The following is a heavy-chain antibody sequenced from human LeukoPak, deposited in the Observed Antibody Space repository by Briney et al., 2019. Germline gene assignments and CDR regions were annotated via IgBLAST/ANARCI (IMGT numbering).Heavy chain of an antibody. D-gene: IGHD7-27*01. Sequence: GRSLRLSCAASGFTFSSYAMHWVRQAPGKGLEWVSVISYDGSNKSYADSVKGRFTSSRDNSKNTLYLQMNSLRAEDTAVYYCARVWGLRQPLGFRRLAAFLIWGQGTMVPVS. CDR1: GFTFSSYA. CDR3: ARVWGLRQPLGFRRLAAFLI. V-gene: IGHV3-30-3*01. J-gene: IGHJ3*02. CDR2: ISYDGSNK.